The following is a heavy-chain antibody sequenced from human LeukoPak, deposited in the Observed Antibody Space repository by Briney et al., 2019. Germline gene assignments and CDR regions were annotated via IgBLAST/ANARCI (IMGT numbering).Heavy chain of an antibody. CDR1: GYSTSSGYY. Sequence: SETLSLTCAVSGYSTSSGYYWGWIRQPPGKGLEWIGSIYHSGSTYYNPSLKSRVTISVDTSKNQFSLKLSSVTAADTAVYYCATGPVDYGDNYGGYCYYMDVWGKGTTVTVSS. CDR2: IYHSGST. V-gene: IGHV4-38-2*01. J-gene: IGHJ6*03. CDR3: ATGPVDYGDNYGGYCYYMDV. D-gene: IGHD4-17*01.